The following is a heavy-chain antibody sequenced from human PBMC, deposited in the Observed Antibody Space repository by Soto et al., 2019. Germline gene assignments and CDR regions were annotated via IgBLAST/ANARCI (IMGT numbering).Heavy chain of an antibody. V-gene: IGHV1-2*04. D-gene: IGHD2-15*01. J-gene: IGHJ6*02. Sequence: ASVKVSCKASGGTFSSYAISWVRQAPGQGLEWMGWINPNSGGTNYAQKFQGWVTMTRDTSISTAYMELSRLRSDDTAVYYCARDRIGGMDVWGQGTTVTVSS. CDR2: INPNSGGT. CDR3: ARDRIGGMDV. CDR1: GGTFSSYA.